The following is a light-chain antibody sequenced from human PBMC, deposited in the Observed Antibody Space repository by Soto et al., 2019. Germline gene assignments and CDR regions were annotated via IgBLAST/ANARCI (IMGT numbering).Light chain of an antibody. V-gene: IGLV1-44*01. CDR1: SSNIGRNT. Sequence: QPVLTQPTSASGTPGQRVTISCSGSSSNIGRNTVKWYRQLPGTAPKLLIGSSDQRPSGVPDRFSGSQSGTSASLAISGLQSEDEADYICAAWDDSLNAWAFGGGTKLTVL. CDR3: AAWDDSLNAWA. CDR2: SSD. J-gene: IGLJ3*02.